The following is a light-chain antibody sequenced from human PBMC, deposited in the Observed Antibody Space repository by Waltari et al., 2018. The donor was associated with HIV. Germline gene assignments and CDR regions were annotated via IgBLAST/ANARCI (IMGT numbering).Light chain of an antibody. CDR3: QQNNSYPRT. V-gene: IGKV1-5*03. CDR1: QTIDRW. CDR2: KAS. J-gene: IGKJ1*01. Sequence: DIQMTQFPSTLSASVGDRVTIACRASQTIDRWLAWYQQKPGKAPRLLMYKASTLQSGVPYRFSGSGSGTEFTLTISSLQPDDFATYYCQQNNSYPRTFGQGTKVEIK.